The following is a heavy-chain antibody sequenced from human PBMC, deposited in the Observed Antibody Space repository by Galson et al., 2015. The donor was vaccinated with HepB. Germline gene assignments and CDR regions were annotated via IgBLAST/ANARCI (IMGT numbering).Heavy chain of an antibody. J-gene: IGHJ4*02. V-gene: IGHV5-51*01. CDR1: GYIFSTFW. CDR3: ARRGGKPLSFDS. Sequence: QSGAEVKKPGQSLRISCKGSGYIFSTFWIGWVRQMPGKGLEWMGIIYPGDLDTRYSPSFQGQDTISVDKSINTAYLKWSSLKASDTATYYCARRGGKPLSFDSWGQGTLVTVSA. CDR2: IYPGDLDT. D-gene: IGHD4-23*01.